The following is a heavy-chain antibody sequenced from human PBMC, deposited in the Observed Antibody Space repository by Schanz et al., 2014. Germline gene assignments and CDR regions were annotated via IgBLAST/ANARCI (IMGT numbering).Heavy chain of an antibody. D-gene: IGHD2-2*01. CDR1: GFTFSNYG. CDR2: ISSSSGTI. V-gene: IGHV3-48*01. CDR3: ARDLSSLIQGGV. J-gene: IGHJ6*04. Sequence: GQLVESGGGVVQPGRSLRLSCEASGFTFSNYGMNWVRQAPEKGLEWVSYISSSSGTIYYADSVKGRFTISRDNAKNLLYLQMNGLRAEDTAVYFCARDLSSLIQGGVWGKETTVTVSS.